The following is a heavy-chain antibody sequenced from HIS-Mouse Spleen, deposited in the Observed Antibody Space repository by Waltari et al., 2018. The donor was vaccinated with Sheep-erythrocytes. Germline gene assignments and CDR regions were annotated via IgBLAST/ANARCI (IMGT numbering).Heavy chain of an antibody. D-gene: IGHD7-27*01. CDR2: ISGSGGST. V-gene: IGHV3-23*01. Sequence: EVQLLESGGGLVQPGGSLRLSCAASGFTFSSHAMIWVRQAPGKGLEWVSAISGSGGSTYYADSVKGRFTISRDNSKNTLYLQMNSLRAEDTAVYYCAKRRTGDGGLDYWGQGTLVTVSS. CDR3: AKRRTGDGGLDY. CDR1: GFTFSSHA. J-gene: IGHJ4*02.